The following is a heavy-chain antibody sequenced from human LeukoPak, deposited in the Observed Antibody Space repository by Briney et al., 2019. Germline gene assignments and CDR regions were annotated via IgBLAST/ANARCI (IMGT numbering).Heavy chain of an antibody. CDR1: GITLSNYG. J-gene: IGHJ4*02. Sequence: GGSLRLSCAVSGITLSNYGLSWVRQAPGKGLEWVAGISDSGGSTKYADSVKGRFTISRDNPKNTLFLQMNSLRADDTAVYFCAKRGVVIRVFLVGFHKEAYYFESWGQGALVTVSS. D-gene: IGHD3/OR15-3a*01. CDR2: ISDSGGST. V-gene: IGHV3-23*01. CDR3: AKRGVVIRVFLVGFHKEAYYFES.